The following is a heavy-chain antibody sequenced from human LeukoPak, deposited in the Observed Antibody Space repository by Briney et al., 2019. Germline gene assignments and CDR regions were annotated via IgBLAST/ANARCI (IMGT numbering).Heavy chain of an antibody. Sequence: PGGSLRLSCATSGFTVSNFEMNWVRQAPGQGLEWVAYISGRDNTMYYADSVKGRFTISKDNARNALYLQMNSLRAEDTAIYYCATDRGTTMVRSFDIWGQGTMVTVSS. CDR1: GFTVSNFE. V-gene: IGHV3-48*03. CDR3: ATDRGTTMVRSFDI. D-gene: IGHD4/OR15-4a*01. CDR2: ISGRDNTM. J-gene: IGHJ3*02.